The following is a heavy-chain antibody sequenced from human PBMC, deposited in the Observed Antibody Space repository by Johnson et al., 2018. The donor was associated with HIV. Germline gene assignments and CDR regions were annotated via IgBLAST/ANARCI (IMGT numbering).Heavy chain of an antibody. CDR3: ARDLGWLQSGDAFDI. CDR2: ISYDGSNK. Sequence: QVQLVESGGNVVQPGRSLRLSCAASGFTFSDYAMHWVRQAPGKGLEWVAVISYDGSNKYYPDSVKGRFTISRDNSKNTLYLQMNSLRAEDTAVYYCARDLGWLQSGDAFDIWGQGTMVTVSS. V-gene: IGHV3-30-3*01. D-gene: IGHD5-24*01. J-gene: IGHJ3*02. CDR1: GFTFSDYA.